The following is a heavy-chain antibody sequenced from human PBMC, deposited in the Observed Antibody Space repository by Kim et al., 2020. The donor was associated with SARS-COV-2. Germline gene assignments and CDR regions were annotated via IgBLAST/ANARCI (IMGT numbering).Heavy chain of an antibody. D-gene: IGHD3-10*01. CDR1: GFSFSNYD. V-gene: IGHV3-23*01. J-gene: IGHJ6*02. CDR2: ILASGGRT. Sequence: GGSLRLSCAASGFSFSNYDMTWVRQAPGRGLEWVSSILASGGRTYYADSVKGQLAISRDNSNNILSLQMSNLRAEDTAVYYCAKSRGGFYMDVWGQGTTV. CDR3: AKSRGGFYMDV.